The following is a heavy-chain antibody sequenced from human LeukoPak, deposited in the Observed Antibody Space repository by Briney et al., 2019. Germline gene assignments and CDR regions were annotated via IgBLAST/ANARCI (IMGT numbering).Heavy chain of an antibody. CDR3: AKGSYYDSSGSFYFDY. Sequence: GGSLRLSCAASGFTFSSYAMSWVRQAPGKGLEWVSGISGSGDDTYYADSVKGRFTISRDNSKNTLYVQVNSLGTEDTAAYYCAKGSYYDSSGSFYFDYWGQGTLVTVSS. D-gene: IGHD3-22*01. CDR1: GFTFSSYA. V-gene: IGHV3-23*01. J-gene: IGHJ4*02. CDR2: ISGSGDDT.